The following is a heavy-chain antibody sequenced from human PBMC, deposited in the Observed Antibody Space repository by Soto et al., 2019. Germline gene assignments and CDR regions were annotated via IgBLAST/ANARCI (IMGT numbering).Heavy chain of an antibody. CDR3: ATYRGWGVRSTLGAFDI. D-gene: IGHD2-8*02. CDR2: IYSGGST. V-gene: IGHV3-53*01. J-gene: IGHJ3*02. CDR1: GFTGNSNY. Sequence: GGSVKLACAASGFTGNSNYMSWVRQAPGKGLEWVSVIYSGGSTYYADSVKGRFTISRDNSKNTLYLQMNSLRAEDTAVYYCATYRGWGVRSTLGAFDISGQATIVSVS.